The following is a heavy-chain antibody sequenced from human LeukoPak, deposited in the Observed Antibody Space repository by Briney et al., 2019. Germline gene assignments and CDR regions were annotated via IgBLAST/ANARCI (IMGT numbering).Heavy chain of an antibody. Sequence: GGSLRLSCAASGFTFSSYGMHWVRQAPGKGLEWVAVISYDGSNKYYADSVKGRFTISRDNSKNTLYLQMNSLRAEDTAVYYCAEDLEARYGDYPAAFDIWGQGTMVTVSS. CDR1: GFTFSSYG. J-gene: IGHJ3*02. CDR3: AEDLEARYGDYPAAFDI. D-gene: IGHD4-17*01. V-gene: IGHV3-30*18. CDR2: ISYDGSNK.